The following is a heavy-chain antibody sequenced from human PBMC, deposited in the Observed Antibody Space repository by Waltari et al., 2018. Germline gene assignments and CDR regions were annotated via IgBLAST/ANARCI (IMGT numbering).Heavy chain of an antibody. J-gene: IGHJ4*02. CDR2: VLRNGRS. CDR3: VRDRGTGLYLDS. V-gene: IGHV4-4*02. CDR1: GDSMNSNSW. D-gene: IGHD1-1*01. Sequence: QLQLQESGPGLVKPSETLSLTCTVSGDSMNSNSWWSWVRQSPDKGLEWIGQVLRNGRSNYNPSLEGRVIISLDTSNNRFSLELTSATAVDTAVYYCVRDRGTGLYLDSWGPGTLVTVS.